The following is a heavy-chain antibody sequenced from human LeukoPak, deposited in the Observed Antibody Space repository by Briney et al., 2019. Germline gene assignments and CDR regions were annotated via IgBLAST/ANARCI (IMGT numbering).Heavy chain of an antibody. J-gene: IGHJ5*02. CDR3: ARGRMCSSTSCYHNWFDP. D-gene: IGHD2-2*01. V-gene: IGHV4-34*01. CDR2: INHSGST. Sequence: PSEILSLTCAVYGGSFSGYYWSWIRQPPGKGLEWIGEINHSGSTNYNPSLKSRVTISVDTSKNQFSLKLSSVTAADTAVYYCARGRMCSSTSCYHNWFDPWGQGTLVTVSS. CDR1: GGSFSGYY.